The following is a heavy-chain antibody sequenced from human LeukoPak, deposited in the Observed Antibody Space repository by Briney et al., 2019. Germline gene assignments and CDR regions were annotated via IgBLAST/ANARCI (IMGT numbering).Heavy chain of an antibody. Sequence: GGSLRLSCAASGFTFSSYDMHWVRQATGKGLEWGSAIGTAGDTYYPGSVKGRFTISRENAKNSLYLQMNSLRAGDTAVYYCARGISSGWHKNWFDPWGQGTLVTVSS. J-gene: IGHJ5*02. V-gene: IGHV3-13*01. CDR3: ARGISSGWHKNWFDP. D-gene: IGHD6-19*01. CDR2: IGTAGDT. CDR1: GFTFSSYD.